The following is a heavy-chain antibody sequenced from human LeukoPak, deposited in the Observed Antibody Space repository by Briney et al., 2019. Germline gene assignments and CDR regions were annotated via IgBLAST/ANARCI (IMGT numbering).Heavy chain of an antibody. D-gene: IGHD3-3*01. CDR1: GHSLTQLS. J-gene: IGHJ4*02. CDR2: FDPVDGET. CDR3: AILLEDYAFSTGSAKDY. Sequence: GASVTVSCKVSGHSLTQLSMHWVRQGTGRGLEWMGGFDPVDGETIYAQKFQGRVTMTEDTSTDTAYMELSSLRSDDTAVYYCAILLEDYAFSTGSAKDYWGQGTLVTVSS. V-gene: IGHV1-24*01.